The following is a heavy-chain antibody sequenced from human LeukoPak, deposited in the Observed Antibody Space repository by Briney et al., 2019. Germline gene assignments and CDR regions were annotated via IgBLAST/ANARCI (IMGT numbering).Heavy chain of an antibody. V-gene: IGHV3-48*03. CDR2: ISSSGSTI. J-gene: IGHJ6*03. CDR1: GFTFSSYE. D-gene: IGHD3-16*01. Sequence: PGGSLRLSCAASGFTFSSYEMNWVRQAPGKGLEWVSYISSSGSTIYYADSVKGRFTISRDNAKNSLYLQMNSLRAEDTAVYYCARDRFPDWGDYYYYYMDVWGKGTTVTVSS. CDR3: ARDRFPDWGDYYYYYMDV.